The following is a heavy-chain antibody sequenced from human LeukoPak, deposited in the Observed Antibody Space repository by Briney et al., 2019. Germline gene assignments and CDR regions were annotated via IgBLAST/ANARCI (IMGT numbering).Heavy chain of an antibody. CDR2: MNPNSGNT. Sequence: ASVKVSCKASGYTFTSYDINWVRQATGQGREWMGWMNPNSGNTGYAQKFQGRVTMTRNTSISTAYMELSSLRSEDTAVYYCARATGKDILTGRKLDYWGQGTLVSVSS. V-gene: IGHV1-8*01. D-gene: IGHD3-9*01. J-gene: IGHJ4*02. CDR1: GYTFTSYD. CDR3: ARATGKDILTGRKLDY.